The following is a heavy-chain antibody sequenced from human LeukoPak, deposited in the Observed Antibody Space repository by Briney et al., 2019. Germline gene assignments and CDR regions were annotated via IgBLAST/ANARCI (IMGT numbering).Heavy chain of an antibody. D-gene: IGHD3-3*01. CDR2: ISGSGVTT. V-gene: IGHV3-23*01. J-gene: IGHJ4*02. Sequence: GGSLRLSCAVSGFTFTSYAMSWVRQAPGRGLEWGSAISGSGVTTYYADSVKGRFTISRDNSKNTLDLQMGSLRVEDTAVYYCTKAYDSWIGSFYDYWGRGTQVTVSS. CDR1: GFTFTSYA. CDR3: TKAYDSWIGSFYDY.